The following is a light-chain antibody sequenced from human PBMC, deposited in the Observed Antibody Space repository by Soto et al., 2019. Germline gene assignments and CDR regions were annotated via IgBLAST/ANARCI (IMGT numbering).Light chain of an antibody. CDR1: QTLNLNY. CDR3: HQYYRTPRT. J-gene: IGKJ1*01. V-gene: IGKV3-20*01. CDR2: DAS. Sequence: EIGLTQSPGTLSLSPGERATLFCRANQTLNLNYLAWYQQKPGQAPRLLIYDASTRATGTPDRFIGTGSAKDFTLIISRLEPEDFAVYYCHQYYRTPRTFGQGTKVDIK.